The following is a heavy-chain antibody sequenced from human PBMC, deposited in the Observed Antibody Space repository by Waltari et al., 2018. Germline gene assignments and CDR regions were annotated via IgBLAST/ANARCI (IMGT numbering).Heavy chain of an antibody. CDR1: GGTFSSYA. D-gene: IGHD3-22*01. Sequence: QVQLVQSGAEVKKPGSSVKVTCKASGGTFSSYAISWVRQAPGQGLEWMGGIIPIFGTANYAQKFQGRVTITADESTSTAYMELSSLRSEDTAVYYCARYAYYDSSGYYLPLDYWGQGTLVTVSS. J-gene: IGHJ4*02. CDR2: IIPIFGTA. CDR3: ARYAYYDSSGYYLPLDY. V-gene: IGHV1-69*13.